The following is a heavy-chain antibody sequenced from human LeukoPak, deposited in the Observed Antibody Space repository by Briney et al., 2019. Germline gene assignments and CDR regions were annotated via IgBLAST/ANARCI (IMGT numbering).Heavy chain of an antibody. CDR1: GFTFSSYA. Sequence: GGSLRLSCAASGFTFSSYAMHWVRQAPGKGLEWVAVISYDGSNKYYAVSVKGRFTISRDNSKNTLYLQMNSLRAEDTAVYYCAREERGYYDSSGYFLFDYWGQGTLVTVSS. D-gene: IGHD3-22*01. J-gene: IGHJ4*02. V-gene: IGHV3-30-3*01. CDR3: AREERGYYDSSGYFLFDY. CDR2: ISYDGSNK.